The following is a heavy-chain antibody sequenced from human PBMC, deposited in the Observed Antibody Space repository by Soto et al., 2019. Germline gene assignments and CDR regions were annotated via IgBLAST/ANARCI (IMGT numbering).Heavy chain of an antibody. CDR3: ATQTWADYYDSSGYYVY. V-gene: IGHV1-18*01. Sequence: ASVKVSCKASGYTFTSYGISWVRQAPGQGLEWMGWISAYNGNTNYAQKLQGRVTMTTDTSTSTAYMELRSLRSDDTAVYYCATQTWADYYDSSGYYVYSGQGTLVTVSS. D-gene: IGHD3-22*01. J-gene: IGHJ4*02. CDR1: GYTFTSYG. CDR2: ISAYNGNT.